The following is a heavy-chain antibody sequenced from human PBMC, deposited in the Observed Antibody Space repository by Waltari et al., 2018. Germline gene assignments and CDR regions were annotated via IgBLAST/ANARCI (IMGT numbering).Heavy chain of an antibody. CDR1: GGSISSYY. D-gene: IGHD2-15*01. Sequence: QVQLQESGPGLVKPSETLSLTCTVSGGSISSYYWSWIRQPPGKGLEWIGYIYYSGSTNYNPSLKSRVTISVYTSKNQFSLKLSSVTAADTAVYYCARGPYCSGGSCYPKSYYYYYGMDVWGQGTTVTVSS. CDR3: ARGPYCSGGSCYPKSYYYYYGMDV. V-gene: IGHV4-59*01. J-gene: IGHJ6*02. CDR2: IYYSGST.